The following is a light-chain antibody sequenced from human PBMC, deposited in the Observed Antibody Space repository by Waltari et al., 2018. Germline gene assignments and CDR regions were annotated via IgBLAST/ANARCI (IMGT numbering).Light chain of an antibody. V-gene: IGKV1-13*02. J-gene: IGKJ2*01. CDR3: QQFNGYPVT. Sequence: AIQLTQSPSSLSASVGDRVTITCRASQGITTTLAWYQQKAGKPPKLLIYDASTLESGVPSRFSGSGSGTDFTLTINSLQPADVATYYCQQFNGYPVTLGQGTKIQIK. CDR1: QGITTT. CDR2: DAS.